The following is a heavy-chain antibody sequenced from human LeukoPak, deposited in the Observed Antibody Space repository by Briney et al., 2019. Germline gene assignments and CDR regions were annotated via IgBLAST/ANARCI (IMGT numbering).Heavy chain of an antibody. J-gene: IGHJ4*02. CDR1: GFTFQNYA. CDR2: ISVDGSAT. V-gene: IGHV3-30*04. Sequence: GRSLRHSCAASGFTFQNYAVNWLRQTPDRGLFWVAAISVDGSATNYADSVKGRFTVSRDNSKNTLYLQMNNLRPDDTAVYYCARDFGYWGQGTLVTVSS. CDR3: ARDFGY.